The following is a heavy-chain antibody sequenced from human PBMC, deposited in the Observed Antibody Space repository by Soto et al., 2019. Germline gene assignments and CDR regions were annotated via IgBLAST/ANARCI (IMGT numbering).Heavy chain of an antibody. D-gene: IGHD6-19*01. J-gene: IGHJ4*02. Sequence: QITLKECGPTLVKPTQTLTLTCTFSGFSLTSNAVGVGWFRQPPGKALEWLALIYWDDDNHYSPSLKSRLTFTKDTSKNQVVLIMTNMDPVDTATYYCAHGSGWLFDFWGQGTLVTVSS. CDR1: GFSLTSNAVG. V-gene: IGHV2-5*02. CDR2: IYWDDDN. CDR3: AHGSGWLFDF.